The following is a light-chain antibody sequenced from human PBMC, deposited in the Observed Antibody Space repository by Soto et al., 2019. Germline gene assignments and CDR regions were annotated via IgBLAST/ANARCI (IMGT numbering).Light chain of an antibody. J-gene: IGKJ4*01. CDR2: PAS. CDR1: QGIGSW. Sequence: DIQMTPSPSFVSASIGDRVTITCPASQGIGSWLAWYQQVPGRAPRLLIFPASPFQSGVSSRFRGSGSGTDFTLTITSLQPEDFATYFFLQANNFPVTFGEGTKVEMK. CDR3: LQANNFPVT. V-gene: IGKV1-12*01.